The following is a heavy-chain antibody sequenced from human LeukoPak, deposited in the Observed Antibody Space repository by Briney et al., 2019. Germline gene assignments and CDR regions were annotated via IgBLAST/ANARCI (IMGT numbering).Heavy chain of an antibody. D-gene: IGHD3-10*01. CDR1: GGSISSGSYY. CDR3: ARDYPKVTMVRGVIKTLNAFDI. J-gene: IGHJ3*02. V-gene: IGHV4-61*02. Sequence: SETLSLTCTVSGGSISSGSYYWSWIRQPAGKGLEWIGRIYTSGSTNYNPSLKSRVTISVDTSKNQFSLKLSSVTAADTAVYYCARDYPKVTMVRGVIKTLNAFDIWGQGTMVTVSS. CDR2: IYTSGST.